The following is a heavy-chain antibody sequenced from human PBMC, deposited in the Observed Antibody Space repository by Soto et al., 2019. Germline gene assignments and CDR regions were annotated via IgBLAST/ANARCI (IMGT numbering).Heavy chain of an antibody. Sequence: QVQLVQSGAEVKKPGSSVKVSCKASGGTFSSYSISWVRQAPGQGLEWMGRIIPILGLANYAQKFQGRVTITADKSTSTVYMDLSSLISEDTAVYYCASAMNCSGGSCYFSYFDYWGQGTLVTVSS. V-gene: IGHV1-69*02. CDR1: GGTFSSYS. D-gene: IGHD2-15*01. CDR3: ASAMNCSGGSCYFSYFDY. CDR2: IIPILGLA. J-gene: IGHJ4*02.